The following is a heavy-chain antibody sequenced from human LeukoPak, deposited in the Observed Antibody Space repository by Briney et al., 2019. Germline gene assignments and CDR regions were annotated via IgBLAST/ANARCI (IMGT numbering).Heavy chain of an antibody. CDR3: ARRSYYDILTGYYVEY. D-gene: IGHD3-9*01. Sequence: SETLSLTCAVYGGSFSGYYWSWIRQPPGKGLEWIGEINHSGSTNYNPSLKSRVTISVDTSKNQFSLKLSSVTAADTAVYYCARRSYYDILTGYYVEYWGQGTLVAVSS. CDR2: INHSGST. V-gene: IGHV4-34*01. CDR1: GGSFSGYY. J-gene: IGHJ4*02.